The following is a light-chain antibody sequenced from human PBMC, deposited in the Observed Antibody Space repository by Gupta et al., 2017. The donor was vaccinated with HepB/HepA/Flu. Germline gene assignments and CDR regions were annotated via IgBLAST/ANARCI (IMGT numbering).Light chain of an antibody. V-gene: IGLV2-14*03. Sequence: QSALTQPASVSGSPGQSITISCTGTSSDIGAYNYVSWFQQHPGQVPKLMIYDVVNRPSGVSNRFSGSKSGKTASLTISGLQTEDEADYYCSSYTTISTRIFGGGTRLTVL. CDR2: DVV. CDR1: SSDIGAYNY. J-gene: IGLJ2*01. CDR3: SSYTTISTRI.